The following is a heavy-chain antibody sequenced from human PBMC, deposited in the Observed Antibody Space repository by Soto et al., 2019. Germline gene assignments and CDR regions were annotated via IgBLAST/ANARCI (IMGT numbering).Heavy chain of an antibody. CDR1: GGSFSGYY. V-gene: IGHV4-34*01. J-gene: IGHJ5*02. CDR3: ARGSITIFGVPYYQRWLDP. CDR2: INHSGST. D-gene: IGHD3-3*01. Sequence: SETLSLTCAVYGGSFSGYYWSWIRQPPGKGLEWIGEINHSGSTNYNPSLKSRVTISVDTSKNQFSLKLSSVTAADTAVYYCARGSITIFGVPYYQRWLDPWGQGTLVTVYS.